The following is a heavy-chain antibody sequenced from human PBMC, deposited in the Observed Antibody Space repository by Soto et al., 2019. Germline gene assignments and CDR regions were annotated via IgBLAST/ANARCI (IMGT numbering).Heavy chain of an antibody. J-gene: IGHJ4*02. V-gene: IGHV6-1*01. CDR1: GDSVSSNSAA. CDR2: TYYRAKWYS. CDR3: ARRSARSDCYNY. Sequence: QTLSLICAISGDSVSSNSAAWNWIRQSPSRGLEWLGRTYYRAKWYSDNAVSVKSRITINPDTSKNQFSLQLNSVTPEDTAVYYCARRSARSDCYNYWGEGTLDT. D-gene: IGHD2-21*02.